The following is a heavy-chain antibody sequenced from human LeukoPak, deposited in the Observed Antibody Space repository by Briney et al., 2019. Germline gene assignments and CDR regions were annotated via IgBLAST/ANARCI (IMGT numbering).Heavy chain of an antibody. D-gene: IGHD1-20*01. CDR2: IYSGGST. V-gene: IGHV3-53*01. J-gene: IGHJ4*02. Sequence: PGGSLRLSCAASGFTVSSNYMSWARQAPGKGLDWVSFIYSGGSTYSADSVKGRFTISRDNSKNTLYLQMNSLRAEDTAVYYCAKGRGAITGTTGYYFDYWGQGTLVTVSS. CDR1: GFTVSSNY. CDR3: AKGRGAITGTTGYYFDY.